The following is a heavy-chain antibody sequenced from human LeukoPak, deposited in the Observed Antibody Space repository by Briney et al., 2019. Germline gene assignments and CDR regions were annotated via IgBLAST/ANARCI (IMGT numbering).Heavy chain of an antibody. CDR1: GGTFSSYA. CDR2: IIPIFGTA. D-gene: IGHD1-14*01. J-gene: IGHJ4*02. CDR3: ALTQSEPYFDY. V-gene: IGHV1-69*13. Sequence: SVKVSCKASGGTFSSYAISWVRQAHGQGLEWMGGIIPIFGTANYAQKFQGRVTITADESTSTAYMELSSLRSEDTAVYYCALTQSEPYFDYWGQGTLVTVSS.